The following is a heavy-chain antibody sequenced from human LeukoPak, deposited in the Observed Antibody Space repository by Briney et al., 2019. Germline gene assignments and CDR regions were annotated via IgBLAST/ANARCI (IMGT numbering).Heavy chain of an antibody. Sequence: SETLSLTCTVSGGSISSYYWSWIRQPAGKGLEWIGRIYSSGSTNYDPSLKSRVTMSVDTSKNQFSLKLSSVTAADTAVYYCARSKAYYDRSRYANDCWGQGTLVTVSS. CDR1: GGSISSYY. CDR2: IYSSGST. V-gene: IGHV4-4*07. D-gene: IGHD3-22*01. CDR3: ARSKAYYDRSRYANDC. J-gene: IGHJ4*02.